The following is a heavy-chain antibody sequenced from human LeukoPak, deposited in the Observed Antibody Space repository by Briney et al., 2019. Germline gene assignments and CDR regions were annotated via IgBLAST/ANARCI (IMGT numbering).Heavy chain of an antibody. CDR3: ARGGVNPVDH. V-gene: IGHV3-74*01. D-gene: IGHD1-14*01. J-gene: IGHJ4*02. CDR1: RFPFKSFW. CDR2: MNEYSTTI. Sequence: GGSLRLSCAASRFPFKSFWMHWVRQAPGKGLVWVSDMNEYSTTIRYADSVKGRFTISRDNAKSILYLQMNNLRAEDTAMYFCARGGVNPVDHWGQGTLVTVSS.